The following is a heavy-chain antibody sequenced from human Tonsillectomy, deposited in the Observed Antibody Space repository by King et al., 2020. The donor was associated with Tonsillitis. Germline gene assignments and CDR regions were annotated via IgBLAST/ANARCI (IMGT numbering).Heavy chain of an antibody. CDR1: GGSISSHY. J-gene: IGHJ6*02. Sequence: MQLQESGPGLVKPSETLSLTCIVSGGSISSHYWSWIRQPPGKGLEWIGYIYYSGSTNYNPSLKSRVTISVDTSKNQFSLKVSSVTAADTAVYYCAKVRYTADVLGGLYYYDGMDGWGQGTTVTVSS. CDR2: IYYSGST. D-gene: IGHD3-16*01. V-gene: IGHV4-59*11. CDR3: AKVRYTADVLGGLYYYDGMDG.